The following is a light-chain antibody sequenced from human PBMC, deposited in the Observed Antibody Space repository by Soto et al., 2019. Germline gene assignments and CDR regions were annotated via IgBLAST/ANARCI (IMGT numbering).Light chain of an antibody. CDR1: SSDVGGYNY. Sequence: QSVLTQPASVSGFPGQSITISCTGTSSDVGGYNYVSWYQQHPGKAPKLMIYEVSNRPSGVSNRFSGSKSGNTASLTISGLQAEDEADYYCSSYTSSSPDWVFGGGTKLTVL. J-gene: IGLJ3*02. CDR2: EVS. V-gene: IGLV2-14*01. CDR3: SSYTSSSPDWV.